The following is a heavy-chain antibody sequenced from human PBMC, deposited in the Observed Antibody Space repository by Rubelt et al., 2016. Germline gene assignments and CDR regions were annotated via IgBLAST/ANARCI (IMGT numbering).Heavy chain of an antibody. J-gene: IGHJ6*02. Sequence: EVQLVESGGGLIQPGGSLRLSCAASGFTVSSNYMSWVRQAPGKGLEWVANIKEDGSGEDCGDAVKGRFAISRDNAKESLYLQMNSLRADDTAVYYCARGKGGKDVWGQGITVSVSS. CDR2: IKEDGSGE. CDR3: ARGKGGKDV. D-gene: IGHD3-16*01. CDR1: GFTVSSNY. V-gene: IGHV3-7*03.